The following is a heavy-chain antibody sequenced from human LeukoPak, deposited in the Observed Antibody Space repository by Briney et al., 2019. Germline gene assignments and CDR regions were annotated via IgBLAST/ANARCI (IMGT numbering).Heavy chain of an antibody. CDR2: IGISGDA. CDR3: ARAPTALPGAVDY. V-gene: IGHV3-13*04. D-gene: IGHD2-8*02. J-gene: IGHJ4*02. CDR1: EFTFGSYD. Sequence: AGGSLRLSCAASEFTFGSYDMHWVRQATGKGLEWVSAIGISGDAYYPGSVKGRFTISRENAKNSLYLQMNSLRAGDTAVYYCARAPTALPGAVDYWGQGTLVTVSS.